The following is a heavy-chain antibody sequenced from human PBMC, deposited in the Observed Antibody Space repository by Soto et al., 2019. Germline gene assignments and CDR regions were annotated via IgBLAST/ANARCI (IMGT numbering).Heavy chain of an antibody. CDR1: SGAMNNIYW. J-gene: IGHJ5*02. Sequence: QVQLQESGPGLVKPSETLSLTCSVSSGAMNNIYWWSWVRQSPGKGLEWIGEISPGGNTNYNPSLKSRVTISIDMSQNQFSLKMSSVTAADTAMYYCARNEDCRGGLCYVGWFDRWGQGILVTVSS. CDR2: ISPGGNT. V-gene: IGHV4-4*02. CDR3: ARNEDCRGGLCYVGWFDR. D-gene: IGHD2-15*01.